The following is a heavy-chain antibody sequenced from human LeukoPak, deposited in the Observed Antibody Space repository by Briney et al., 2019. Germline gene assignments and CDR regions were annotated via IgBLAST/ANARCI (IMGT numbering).Heavy chain of an antibody. J-gene: IGHJ6*02. D-gene: IGHD5-18*01. CDR3: ARDTVPGYSYGLNYYYYGMDV. CDR1: GCTFSSYW. Sequence: PGGSLRLSCAASGCTFSSYWMSWVRQAPGKGLEWVSSISSSSSYIYYADSVKGRFTISRDNAKNSLYLQMNSLRAEDTAVYYCARDTVPGYSYGLNYYYYGMDVWGQGTTVTVSS. V-gene: IGHV3-21*01. CDR2: ISSSSSYI.